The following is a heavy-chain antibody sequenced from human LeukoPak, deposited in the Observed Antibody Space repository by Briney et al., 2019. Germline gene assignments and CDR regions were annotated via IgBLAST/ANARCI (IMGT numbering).Heavy chain of an antibody. D-gene: IGHD1-26*01. CDR3: ATETVGATRSFDI. CDR2: ISSNGGYT. CDR1: EFTFISYP. Sequence: GGPLKLPGAPSEFTFISYPRHWAPQAPGKGRDYVSAISSNGGYTYYANSVKGRFTISRDNSKNTLYLQMGSLRGEDMAVYYCATETVGATRSFDIWGQGTMVTVSS. V-gene: IGHV3-64*01. J-gene: IGHJ3*02.